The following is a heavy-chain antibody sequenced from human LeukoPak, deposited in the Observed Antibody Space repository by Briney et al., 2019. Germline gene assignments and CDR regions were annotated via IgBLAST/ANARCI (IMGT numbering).Heavy chain of an antibody. Sequence: PSETLSLTCSVSGGSISSSNYYWSWIRQPPGKGLEWIGEINHSGSTNYNPSLKSRVTISVDTSKNQFSLKLSSVTAADTAVYYCARLQGGSYGNIRNDYWGQGTLVTVSS. CDR3: ARLQGGSYGNIRNDY. CDR2: INHSGST. D-gene: IGHD5-18*01. V-gene: IGHV4-39*07. J-gene: IGHJ4*02. CDR1: GGSISSSNYY.